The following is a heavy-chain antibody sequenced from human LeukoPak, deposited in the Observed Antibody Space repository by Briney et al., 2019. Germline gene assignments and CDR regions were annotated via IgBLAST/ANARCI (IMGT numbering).Heavy chain of an antibody. Sequence: PGGSLRLSCVVSGFTFSGFTFSNAWMSWVRQAPGKGLEWVGHFKSKTDGGATDYAAPVKGRFTISRDVSKTTLFLQMNSLKTEDTAVYYCTADNCASTSCYVHYWGQGTLVTVSS. CDR3: TADNCASTSCYVHY. CDR1: GFTFSNAW. D-gene: IGHD2-2*01. CDR2: FKSKTDGGAT. V-gene: IGHV3-15*01. J-gene: IGHJ4*02.